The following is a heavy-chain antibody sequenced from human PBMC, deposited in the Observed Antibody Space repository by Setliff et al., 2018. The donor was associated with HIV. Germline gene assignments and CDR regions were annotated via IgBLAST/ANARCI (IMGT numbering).Heavy chain of an antibody. D-gene: IGHD2-2*01. CDR2: ISYSGST. CDR1: GGSINRGGSINSGSYY. V-gene: IGHV4-31*03. CDR3: ARHNCGTTACYGVVV. Sequence: SETLSLTCTVSGGSINRGGSINSGSYYWSWIRQHPGKGLEWIGYISYSGSTFYNPSLKSRATISAATSKNQFSLKLSSVTAADTAVYYCARHNCGTTACYGVVVWGQGTMVTVSS. J-gene: IGHJ3*01.